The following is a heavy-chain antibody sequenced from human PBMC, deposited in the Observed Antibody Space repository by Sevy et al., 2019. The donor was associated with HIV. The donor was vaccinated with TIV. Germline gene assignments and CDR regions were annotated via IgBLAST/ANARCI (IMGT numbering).Heavy chain of an antibody. CDR3: ARAGAAAGGKSGPIDAFDI. CDR2: IGTLTDT. J-gene: IGHJ3*02. D-gene: IGHD6-13*01. CDR1: GFTFSTYD. V-gene: IGHV3-13*01. Sequence: GGSLRLSCVASGFTFSTYDMHWVRQVTGKGLEWVSGIGTLTDTYNPDSVKGRFIISRANAENSLYLQMNSLRAGDTAVYYCARAGAAAGGKSGPIDAFDIWGQGTLVTVSS.